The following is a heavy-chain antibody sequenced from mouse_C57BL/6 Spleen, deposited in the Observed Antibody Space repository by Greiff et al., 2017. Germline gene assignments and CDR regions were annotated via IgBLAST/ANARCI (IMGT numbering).Heavy chain of an antibody. CDR2: IYPGDGDT. J-gene: IGHJ1*03. Sequence: QVQLKQSGAELVKPGASVKISCKASGYAFSSYWMNWVKQRPGKGLEWIGQIYPGDGDTNYNGKFKGKATLTADKSSSTAYMQLSSLTSEDSAVYFCARRYGSSFTGYFDVWGTGTTVTVSS. V-gene: IGHV1-80*01. D-gene: IGHD1-1*01. CDR1: GYAFSSYW. CDR3: ARRYGSSFTGYFDV.